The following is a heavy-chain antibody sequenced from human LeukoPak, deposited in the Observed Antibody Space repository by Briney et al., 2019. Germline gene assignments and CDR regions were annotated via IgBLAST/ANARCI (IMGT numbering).Heavy chain of an antibody. CDR3: VALGGGPGGDY. CDR1: GFTVSSNY. V-gene: IGHV3-53*01. D-gene: IGHD4-23*01. CDR2: IYSGGST. Sequence: PGGSLRLSCAASGFTVSSNYMSWVRQAPGKGLEWVSVIYSGGSTYDADSVKGRFTISRDNSKNTLYLQMNSLRAEDTAVYYCVALGGGPGGDYWGQGTLVTVSS. J-gene: IGHJ4*02.